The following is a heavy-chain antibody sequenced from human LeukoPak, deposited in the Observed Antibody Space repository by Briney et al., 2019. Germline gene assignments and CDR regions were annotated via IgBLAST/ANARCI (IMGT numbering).Heavy chain of an antibody. Sequence: ASVKVSCKASGYTFTSYGISWVRQAPGQGLEWMGWINPNSGGTNYAQKFQGRVTMTRDTSISTAYMELSRLRSDDTAVYYCARSEKYQLLIDYWGQGTLVTVSP. CDR3: ARSEKYQLLIDY. V-gene: IGHV1-2*02. J-gene: IGHJ4*02. CDR1: GYTFTSYG. CDR2: INPNSGGT. D-gene: IGHD2-2*01.